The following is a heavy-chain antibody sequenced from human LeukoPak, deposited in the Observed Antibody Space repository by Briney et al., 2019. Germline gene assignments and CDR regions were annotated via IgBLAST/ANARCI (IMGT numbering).Heavy chain of an antibody. CDR1: GGSISSGGYS. J-gene: IGHJ3*02. CDR3: ARQAGVWGGQGAFDI. Sequence: SQTLSLTCAVSGGSISSGGYSWSWIRHPPGKGLEWIGYIYHGGSTYYNPSLESRVTISVDRSQNQFSLKLSSVTAADTAVYYCARQAGVWGGQGAFDIWGQGTMVTISS. D-gene: IGHD3-3*01. V-gene: IGHV4-30-2*01. CDR2: IYHGGST.